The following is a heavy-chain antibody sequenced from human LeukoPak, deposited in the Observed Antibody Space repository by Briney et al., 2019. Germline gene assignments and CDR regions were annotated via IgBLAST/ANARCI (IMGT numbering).Heavy chain of an antibody. CDR3: GRHRYTGGWYAGFDY. Sequence: SETLSLTCNVSGGSISSSYWSWIRQSPGKGLEWIGYIYYNRGTNYNPSLKSRVTISVDTSKNQFSLKLNSLTAADTAVYYCGRHRYTGGWYAGFDYWGQGTLVTVSS. D-gene: IGHD2-8*02. CDR2: IYYNRGT. V-gene: IGHV4-59*08. CDR1: GGSISSSY. J-gene: IGHJ4*02.